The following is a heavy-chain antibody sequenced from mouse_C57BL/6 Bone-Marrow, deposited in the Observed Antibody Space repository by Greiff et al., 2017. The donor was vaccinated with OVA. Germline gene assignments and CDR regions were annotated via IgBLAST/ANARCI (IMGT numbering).Heavy chain of an antibody. D-gene: IGHD2-5*01. J-gene: IGHJ4*01. Sequence: VQLQQSGPELVKPGASVKISCKASGYSFTIYYIHWVKQRPGQGLEWIGWIYPGRVNTKYNAKFKGKATLTADTSSSTAYLQLSRLTSEDSAVYYCARSNYGGLAMDYWGQGTSVTVSS. CDR1: GYSFTIYY. V-gene: IGHV1-66*01. CDR3: ARSNYGGLAMDY. CDR2: IYPGRVNT.